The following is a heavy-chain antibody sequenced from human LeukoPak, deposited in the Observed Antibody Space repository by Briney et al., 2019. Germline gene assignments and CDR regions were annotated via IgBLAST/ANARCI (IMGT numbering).Heavy chain of an antibody. Sequence: SVKVSCKXSGGTFSSYAISWVRQAPGQGLEWMGGIIPIFGTANYAQKFQGRVTITTDESTSTAYMELSSLRSEDTAVYYCAGNVGLSDKYFQHWGQGTLVTVSS. V-gene: IGHV1-69*05. CDR2: IIPIFGTA. D-gene: IGHD3-16*02. CDR3: AGNVGLSDKYFQH. CDR1: GGTFSSYA. J-gene: IGHJ1*01.